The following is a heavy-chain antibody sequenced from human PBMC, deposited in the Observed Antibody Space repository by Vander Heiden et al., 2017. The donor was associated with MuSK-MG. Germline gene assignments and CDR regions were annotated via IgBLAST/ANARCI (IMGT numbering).Heavy chain of an antibody. Sequence: QVQLVQSGAEVKKPGASLKVSCKASGYTFSSFYMHWVRQAPGQWLEWMGIINPNGGSTTYAQKFQGRVTMTTDTSTSTVYMEMSSLTSEDTAVYYCARDQLAYYYYGMDVWGQGTTVTVSS. CDR1: GYTFSSFY. CDR3: ARDQLAYYYYGMDV. V-gene: IGHV1-46*01. CDR2: INPNGGST. J-gene: IGHJ6*02.